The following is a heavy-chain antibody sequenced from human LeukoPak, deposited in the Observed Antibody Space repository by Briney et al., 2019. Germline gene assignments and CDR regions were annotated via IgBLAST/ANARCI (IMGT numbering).Heavy chain of an antibody. Sequence: GASVKVSCKASGYTFTGYYMHWVRQAPGQGLEWMGWINPNSGGTNYAQKFQGWVTMTRDTSISTAYMELSRLRSDDTAVYYRARAGLVAATFDLPGDYWGQGTLVTVSS. V-gene: IGHV1-2*04. D-gene: IGHD2-15*01. CDR2: INPNSGGT. CDR3: ARAGLVAATFDLPGDY. J-gene: IGHJ4*02. CDR1: GYTFTGYY.